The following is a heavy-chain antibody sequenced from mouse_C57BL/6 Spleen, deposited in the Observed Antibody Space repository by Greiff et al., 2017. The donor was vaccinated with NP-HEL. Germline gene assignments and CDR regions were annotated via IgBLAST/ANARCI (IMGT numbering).Heavy chain of an antibody. CDR3: ARADWAYFDY. CDR1: GYAFSSYW. CDR2: IYPGDGDT. Sequence: VESGASVTISCKASGYAFSSYWMNWVKQRPGKGLEWIGQIYPGDGDTNYNGKFKGKATLTADKSSSTAYMQLSSRTSEDSAVYFCARADWAYFDYWGQGTTLTVSS. J-gene: IGHJ2*01. V-gene: IGHV1-80*01. D-gene: IGHD4-1*01.